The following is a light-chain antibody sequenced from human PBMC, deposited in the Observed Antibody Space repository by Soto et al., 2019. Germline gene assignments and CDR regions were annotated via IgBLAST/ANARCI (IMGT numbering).Light chain of an antibody. CDR2: EVS. CDR3: TSYTTSRIWV. Sequence: QSVLTRPASVSGSPGQSITISCTGSSGDVGHYNYVSWYQQHPGKAPKLMIYEVSNRPSGVSNRFSGSKSGNTASLIISGLQAEDEADYYCTSYTTSRIWVFGGGTKLTVL. V-gene: IGLV2-14*01. J-gene: IGLJ3*02. CDR1: SGDVGHYNY.